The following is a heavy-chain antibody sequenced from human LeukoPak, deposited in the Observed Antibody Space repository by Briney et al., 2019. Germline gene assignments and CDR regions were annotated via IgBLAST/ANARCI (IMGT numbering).Heavy chain of an antibody. D-gene: IGHD6-13*01. J-gene: IGHJ3*02. CDR1: SGSISSYY. CDR2: IYYSGST. Sequence: SETLSLTCTVSSGSISSYYWSWIRQPPGKGLEWIGYIYYSGSTNYNPSLKSRVTISVDTSKNQFSLKLSSVTAADTAVYYCARDGYIAGAFDIWGQGTMVTVSS. V-gene: IGHV4-59*01. CDR3: ARDGYIAGAFDI.